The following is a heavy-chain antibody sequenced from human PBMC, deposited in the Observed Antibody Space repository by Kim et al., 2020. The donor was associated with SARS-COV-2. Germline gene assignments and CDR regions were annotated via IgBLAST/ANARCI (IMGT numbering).Heavy chain of an antibody. V-gene: IGHV3-73*01. CDR1: GFTFSGSA. CDR2: IRSKANSYAT. D-gene: IGHD5-12*01. CDR3: TRQYSGYDPFI. Sequence: GGSLRLSCAASGFTFSGSAMHWVRQASGKGLEWVGRIRSKANSYATAYAASVKGRFTISRDDSKNTAYLQMNSLKTEDTAVYYCTRQYSGYDPFIWGQGTMVTVSS. J-gene: IGHJ3*02.